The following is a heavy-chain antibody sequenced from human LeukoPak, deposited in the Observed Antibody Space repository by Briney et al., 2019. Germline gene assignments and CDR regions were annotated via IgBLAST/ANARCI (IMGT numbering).Heavy chain of an antibody. CDR1: GYRFSDYY. V-gene: IGHV1-2*02. J-gene: IGHJ4*02. CDR2: VTSNSGGT. D-gene: IGHD2-15*01. CDR3: ARGYCSGGSCYHFES. Sequence: ASVKVSCKTSGYRFSDYYMHWVRQAPGQGLEWMGRVTSNSGGTHYAQKFEGRVTMTRDTSMSTAYMELSRLKSDDTAVYYCARGYCSGGSCYHFESWGQGTLVTVSS.